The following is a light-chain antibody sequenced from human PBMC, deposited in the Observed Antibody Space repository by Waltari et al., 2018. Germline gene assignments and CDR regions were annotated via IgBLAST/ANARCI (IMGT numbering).Light chain of an antibody. CDR3: QHYVRLPAT. V-gene: IGKV3-20*01. CDR2: GAS. Sequence: EIVLTQSPGSLSSSPGERVTLSCRASQSVSRALAWYQQKPGQAPRLLPFGASNRATGIPDRFSGSGSETDFSLTISRLEPEDFAVYYCQHYVRLPATFGRGTKVEIK. CDR1: QSVSRA. J-gene: IGKJ1*01.